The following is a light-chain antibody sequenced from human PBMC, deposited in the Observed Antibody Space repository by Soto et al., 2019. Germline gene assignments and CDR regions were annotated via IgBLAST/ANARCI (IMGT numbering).Light chain of an antibody. J-gene: IGKJ1*01. CDR3: QQYYRPWT. Sequence: DIVMTQSPDSLAVSLGERATINCKYSQSVLYSSNNKNYLAWYQQKPGQPPKLLIYWASTRESGVPDRFSGSGSGTDFTLTISSLQAEDVAVYYCQQYYRPWTFGQGTKVEIK. CDR1: QSVLYSSNNKNY. CDR2: WAS. V-gene: IGKV4-1*01.